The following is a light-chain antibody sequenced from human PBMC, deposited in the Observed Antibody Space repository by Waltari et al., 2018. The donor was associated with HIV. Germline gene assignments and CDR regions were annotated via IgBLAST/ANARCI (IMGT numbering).Light chain of an antibody. Sequence: QSVLTQPPSASGTPGQRVTIPCSGSSSNIGSNYVYWYQQLPGTAPKLLTYRNKQRPSGVPDRFSGSKSGTSASLAISGLRSEDEADYYCATWDDSLSGLWVFGGGTKLTVL. J-gene: IGLJ3*02. CDR3: ATWDDSLSGLWV. CDR1: SSNIGSNY. V-gene: IGLV1-47*01. CDR2: RNK.